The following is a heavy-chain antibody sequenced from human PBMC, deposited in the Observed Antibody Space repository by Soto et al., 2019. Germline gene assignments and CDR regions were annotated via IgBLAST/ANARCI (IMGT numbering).Heavy chain of an antibody. J-gene: IGHJ4*02. CDR3: AKNLGELLYDRYFDY. CDR1: GFTFDDYA. V-gene: IGHV3-9*01. CDR2: ISWNSGSI. D-gene: IGHD1-26*01. Sequence: GGSLRLSCAASGFTFDDYAMHWVRQAPGKGLEGVSGISWNSGSIGYADSVKGRFTISRDNAKNSLYMQINSLRAEDTALYYCAKNLGELLYDRYFDYWGQGTLVTVSS.